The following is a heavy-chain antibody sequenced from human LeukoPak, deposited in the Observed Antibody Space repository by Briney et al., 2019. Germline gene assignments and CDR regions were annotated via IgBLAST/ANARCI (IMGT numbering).Heavy chain of an antibody. CDR1: GFTFSSYA. Sequence: PGGSLRLSCAASGFTFSSYAMIWVRQPPGKGLEWVSSVSSSSSYIYYADSVKGRFTISRDNAKSSLYLQMNSLRAEDTAVYYCALNYYASGSSRYYYYYYGMDVWGQGTTVTVSS. D-gene: IGHD3-10*01. CDR2: VSSSSSYI. CDR3: ALNYYASGSSRYYYYYYGMDV. V-gene: IGHV3-21*03. J-gene: IGHJ6*02.